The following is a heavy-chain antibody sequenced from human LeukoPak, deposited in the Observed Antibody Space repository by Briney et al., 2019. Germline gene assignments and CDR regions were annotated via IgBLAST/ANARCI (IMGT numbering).Heavy chain of an antibody. CDR2: IRYDGTNQ. Sequence: GGSLRLSCAASGFTFNYYGMHWVRQAPGKGLEWVAFIRYDGTNQYYADSVKGRFTISRDNSKNTLYLQMNSLRAEDTAVYYCAKDSRGYQDYFDYWGQGTLVTVSS. J-gene: IGHJ4*02. CDR3: AKDSRGYQDYFDY. CDR1: GFTFNYYG. V-gene: IGHV3-30*02. D-gene: IGHD3-22*01.